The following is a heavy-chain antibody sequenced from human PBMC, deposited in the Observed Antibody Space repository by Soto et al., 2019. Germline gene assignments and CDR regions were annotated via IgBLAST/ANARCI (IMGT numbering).Heavy chain of an antibody. CDR3: ARDATYCLDC. V-gene: IGHV3-7*03. Sequence: XGSLRLSCAASGSTFSGYGTAWVRQAPGEGLEWVANINQGVGEKYHVDSVKGRFTISRDNAENSLYLQMNSLRAEDTAVYYCARDATYCLDCWGRGTLVTVSS. D-gene: IGHD2-15*01. CDR1: GSTFSGYG. CDR2: INQGVGEK. J-gene: IGHJ4*02.